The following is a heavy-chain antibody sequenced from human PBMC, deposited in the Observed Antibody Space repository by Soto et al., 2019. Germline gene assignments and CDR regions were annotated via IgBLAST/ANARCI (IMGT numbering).Heavy chain of an antibody. CDR2: IGHRNTNI. Sequence: EVQLVESGGGLVNPGGSLRLSCAASGFSLNSYTMNWVRHAPGKGLEWVSSIGHRNTNIYYADSVKGRFTIARDDAKNSLYLQMNSLRVENTACYYCARSRVYSGVYWDGYWGQGTLVTVSS. CDR3: ARSRVYSGVYWDGY. D-gene: IGHD5-12*01. CDR1: GFSLNSYT. J-gene: IGHJ4*02. V-gene: IGHV3-21*06.